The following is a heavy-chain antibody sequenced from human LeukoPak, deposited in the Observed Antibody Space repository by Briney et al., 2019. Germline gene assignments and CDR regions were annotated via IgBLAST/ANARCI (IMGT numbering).Heavy chain of an antibody. V-gene: IGHV4-59*08. Sequence: SETLSLTCTVSGGSISSYYWSWIRQPPGKGLEWIGYIYYSGSTNYNPSLKSRVTISVDTSKNQFSLKLSSVTAADTAVYYCARLFGGSYDYWGQGTLVTVSS. CDR2: IYYSGST. CDR3: ARLFGGSYDY. CDR1: GGSISSYY. J-gene: IGHJ4*02. D-gene: IGHD1-26*01.